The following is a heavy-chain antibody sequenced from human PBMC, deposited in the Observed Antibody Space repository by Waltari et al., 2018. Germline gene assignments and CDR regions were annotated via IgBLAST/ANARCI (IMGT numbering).Heavy chain of an antibody. J-gene: IGHJ3*01. V-gene: IGHV4-39*01. CDR2: ISYSGAT. Sequence: QLQLQESGPGLVKPSETLSLTCSVSGVSIISNRHYWGWIRQPPGQGLEWIATISYSGATYSSPSLKSRVTISRDTFKNQLSLKLGSVTAADTAVYYCATYIGASVGTAAFDVWGQGTMVTVSS. D-gene: IGHD5-12*01. CDR3: ATYIGASVGTAAFDV. CDR1: GVSIISNRHY.